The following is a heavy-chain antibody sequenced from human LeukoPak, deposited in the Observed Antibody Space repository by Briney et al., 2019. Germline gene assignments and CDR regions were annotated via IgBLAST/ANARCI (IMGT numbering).Heavy chain of an antibody. V-gene: IGHV3-30-3*01. CDR3: AREGREWVSVGIDY. CDR2: MSYDGSDK. J-gene: IGHJ4*02. CDR1: GFTFSSYA. Sequence: PGGSLRLSCAASGFTFSSYAMYWVRQAPGKGLEWVARMSYDGSDKYYADSVKGRFTISRDNSKNTLYLQMNSLRAEDTAVYYCAREGREWVSVGIDYWGRGTLVTVSS. D-gene: IGHD3-3*01.